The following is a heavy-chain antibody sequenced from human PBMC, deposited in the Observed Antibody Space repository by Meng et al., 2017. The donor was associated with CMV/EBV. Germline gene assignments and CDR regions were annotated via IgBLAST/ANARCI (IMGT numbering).Heavy chain of an antibody. D-gene: IGHD5-24*01. CDR1: GGNFSSYA. J-gene: IGHJ4*02. CDR3: ARMPRDGYNYIDY. Sequence: QVQLVQSGAEVEQPGSSVKVSCKASGGNFSSYAISWVRQAPGQGLEWMGGIIPIFGTANYAQKFQGRVTITADESTSTAYMELSSLRSEDTAVYYCARMPRDGYNYIDYWGQGTLVTVSS. CDR2: IIPIFGTA. V-gene: IGHV1-69*12.